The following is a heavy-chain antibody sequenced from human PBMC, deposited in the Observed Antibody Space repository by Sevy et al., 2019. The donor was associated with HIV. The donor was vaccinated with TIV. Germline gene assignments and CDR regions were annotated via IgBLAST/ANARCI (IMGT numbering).Heavy chain of an antibody. CDR1: GFTFSNYS. Sequence: GGSLRLSCAASGFTFSNYSMHWVRQAPGKGLEWVALISYDGSNKYFADSVKGRFTISRDKSKNTLSLQVNSLRAEDKAVYYCARTNRGMYYYGSGSYYNVAYFDYWGQGTLVTVSS. J-gene: IGHJ4*02. CDR3: ARTNRGMYYYGSGSYYNVAYFDY. V-gene: IGHV3-30*04. D-gene: IGHD3-10*01. CDR2: ISYDGSNK.